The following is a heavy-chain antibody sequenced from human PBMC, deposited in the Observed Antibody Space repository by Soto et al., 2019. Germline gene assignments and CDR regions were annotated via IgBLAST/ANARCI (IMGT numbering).Heavy chain of an antibody. V-gene: IGHV1-3*01. J-gene: IGHJ5*02. D-gene: IGHD6-19*01. CDR2: INAGNGNT. CDR1: GYTFTSYA. Sequence: ASVKVSCKASGYTFTSYAMHWVRQAPGQRLEWMGWINAGNGNTKYAQKLQGRVTMTTDTSTSTVYMELSSLRSEDTAVYYCARAIAVAGPSNWFDPWGQGTLVTVSS. CDR3: ARAIAVAGPSNWFDP.